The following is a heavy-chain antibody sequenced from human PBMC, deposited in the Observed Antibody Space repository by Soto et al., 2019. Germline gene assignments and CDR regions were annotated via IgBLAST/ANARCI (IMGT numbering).Heavy chain of an antibody. CDR1: GGSISSGGYS. V-gene: IGHV4-30-2*01. Sequence: PSETLSLTCAVSGGSISSGGYSWSWIRQPPGKGLEWIGYIYHSGSTYYNPSLKSRVTISVDRSKNQFSLKLSSVTAADTAVYYCAREFGDDSSGYWWFDPWGQGTLVTVPQ. J-gene: IGHJ5*02. CDR2: IYHSGST. CDR3: AREFGDDSSGYWWFDP. D-gene: IGHD3-22*01.